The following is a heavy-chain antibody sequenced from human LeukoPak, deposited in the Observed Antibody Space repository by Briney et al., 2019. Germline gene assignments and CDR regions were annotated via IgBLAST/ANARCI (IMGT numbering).Heavy chain of an antibody. J-gene: IGHJ4*02. CDR2: IYPGDSDV. D-gene: IGHD3-16*01. Sequence: ESLKISCKGSGYNFTNYWIGWVRQMPGKGLEWMGIIYPGDSDVRYSPSFQGQVTISADKSINTAFLQRSSLKASDTGIYYCARGGSHFEYWGQGTLVTVSS. CDR1: GYNFTNYW. CDR3: ARGGSHFEY. V-gene: IGHV5-51*01.